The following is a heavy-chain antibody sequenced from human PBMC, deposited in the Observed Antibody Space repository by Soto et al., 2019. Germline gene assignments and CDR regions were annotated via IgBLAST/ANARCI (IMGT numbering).Heavy chain of an antibody. J-gene: IGHJ4*02. D-gene: IGHD3-22*01. V-gene: IGHV3-30*04. CDR2: VSYDGKNK. CDR3: ARGVYYDSGGYYLGALDY. Sequence: GWSLRLSCAAPGFIISGYTMHWVRQAPGKGLDWVALVSYDGKNKYYADSVKGRFTISRDNSNNILYLQMNSLRAEDTALYYCARGVYYDSGGYYLGALDYWGQGTLVTVSS. CDR1: GFIISGYT.